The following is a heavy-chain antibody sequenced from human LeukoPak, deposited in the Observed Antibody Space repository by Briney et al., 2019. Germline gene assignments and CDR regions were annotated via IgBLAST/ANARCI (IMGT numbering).Heavy chain of an antibody. V-gene: IGHV4-59*01. J-gene: IGHJ5*02. CDR2: IYYSGST. D-gene: IGHD3-22*01. Sequence: SETLSLTCTVSGGSCSSYYWSLIRQPSGKGLEWIGYIYYSGSTNYNPSLKSRVTISVDTSKNQFSLKLSSVTAADTAVYYCARDGDYYDSTGEGWFDPWGQGTLVTVSS. CDR1: GGSCSSYY. CDR3: ARDGDYYDSTGEGWFDP.